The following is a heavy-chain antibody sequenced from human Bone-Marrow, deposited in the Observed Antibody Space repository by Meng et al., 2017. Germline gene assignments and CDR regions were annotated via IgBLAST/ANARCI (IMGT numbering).Heavy chain of an antibody. CDR1: GYPFTGYY. D-gene: IGHD6-13*01. CDR3: ARDAGRAAGPR. J-gene: IGHJ4*02. CDR2: IDCNNGGA. V-gene: IGHV1-2*06. Sequence: QMQLVQSGAEGKQPGASVRVSCKASGYPFTGYYIHWVRQAPGQGLEWLGRIDCNNGGAIYAQKFQDRVTMTRDTSITTAYMDLSRLTSDDTAVYYCARDAGRAAGPRWGQGTLVTVSS.